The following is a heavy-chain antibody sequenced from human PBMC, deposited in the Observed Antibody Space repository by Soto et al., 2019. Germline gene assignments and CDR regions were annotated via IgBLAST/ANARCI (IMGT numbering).Heavy chain of an antibody. Sequence: GASVKVSCKASGYTFTSYGISGVRQAPGQGREGMGWISAYNGKTNYAQKLQGRVTMTTDRSTRTAYMELRSLSSDDTVVYYCAIDDGRDPDSWGKGTLVTVSS. J-gene: IGHJ4*02. CDR1: GYTFTSYG. D-gene: IGHD2-21*02. CDR2: ISAYNGKT. V-gene: IGHV1-18*01. CDR3: AIDDGRDPDS.